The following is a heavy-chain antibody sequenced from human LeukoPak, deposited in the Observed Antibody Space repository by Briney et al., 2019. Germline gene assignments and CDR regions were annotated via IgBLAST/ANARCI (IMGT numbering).Heavy chain of an antibody. CDR3: AKDITVKGYMDV. Sequence: GASVKVSCKASGYTFTGYYMHLVRQAPGQGLEWMGWINPNSGGTNYAQKFQGRVTMTRDTSISTAYMELSRLRSDDTAVYYCAKDITVKGYMDVWGKGTTVTVSS. CDR2: INPNSGGT. CDR1: GYTFTGYY. J-gene: IGHJ6*03. D-gene: IGHD3-10*01. V-gene: IGHV1-2*02.